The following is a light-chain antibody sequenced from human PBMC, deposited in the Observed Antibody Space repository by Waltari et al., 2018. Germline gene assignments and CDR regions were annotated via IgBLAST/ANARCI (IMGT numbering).Light chain of an antibody. J-gene: IGLJ3*02. CDR2: DVT. CDR1: SSDIGSYNF. Sequence: QSALTQPHSVSGSPGQSVPIPYPGTSSDIGSYNFVSWYPPHPGKAPKPTIFDVTHRPSGVPGHFSGSKSGNTASLTISGLQAADEADYYCCSYAGPYLLWVFGGGTKLTVL. CDR3: CSYAGPYLLWV. V-gene: IGLV2-11*01.